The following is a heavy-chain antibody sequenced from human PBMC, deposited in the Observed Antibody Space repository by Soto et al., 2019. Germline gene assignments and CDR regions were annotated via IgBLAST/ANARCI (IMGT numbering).Heavy chain of an antibody. CDR1: GFTFSTYA. CDR3: AKDDTVYSGYDYYYGMDV. Sequence: GGSLRLSCADSGFTFSTYAINWVRQAPGKGLEWVSAISAGGYNTDYADSVKGRFTISRDNSKNTLYLQMNSLSAEDTAVYYCAKDDTVYSGYDYYYGMDVWGQGTTVTVSS. D-gene: IGHD1-26*01. CDR2: ISAGGYNT. V-gene: IGHV3-23*01. J-gene: IGHJ6*02.